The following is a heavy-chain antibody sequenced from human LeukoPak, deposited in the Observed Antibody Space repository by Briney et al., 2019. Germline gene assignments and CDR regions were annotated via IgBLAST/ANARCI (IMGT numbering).Heavy chain of an antibody. CDR2: IYYSGSS. J-gene: IGHJ6*03. Sequence: SETLSLTCNVSGGSISGYHWSWIRQPPGKGLEWLGYIYYSGSSNYNPSLKSRVTMSADTSKNQFSLKLSSVTAADTAVYYCARVPRTYYYYYYMDVWGKGTTVTVSS. CDR1: GGSISGYH. CDR3: ARVPRTYYYYYYMDV. V-gene: IGHV4-59*01.